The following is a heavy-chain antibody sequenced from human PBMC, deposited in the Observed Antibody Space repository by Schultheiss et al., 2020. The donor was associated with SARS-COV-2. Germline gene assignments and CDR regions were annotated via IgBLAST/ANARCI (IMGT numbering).Heavy chain of an antibody. V-gene: IGHV4-34*01. Sequence: SQTLSLTCAVYGGSFSGYYWSWIRQPPGKGLEWIGEINHSGSTNYNPSLKSRVTISVDTSKNQFSLRLSSVTAADTAVYYCARPDWGSSPHWYFQHWGQGTLVTVSS. D-gene: IGHD6-13*01. CDR3: ARPDWGSSPHWYFQH. CDR2: INHSGST. J-gene: IGHJ1*01. CDR1: GGSFSGYY.